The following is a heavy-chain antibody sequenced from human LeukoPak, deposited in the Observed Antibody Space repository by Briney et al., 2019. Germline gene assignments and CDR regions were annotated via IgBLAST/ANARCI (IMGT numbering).Heavy chain of an antibody. D-gene: IGHD1-14*01. CDR1: GGSFSGYY. V-gene: IGHV4-34*01. Sequence: SETLSLTCAVYGGSFSGYYWSWIRQPPGKGLEWIGEINHSGSTNYNPSLKSRVTISVDTSKNQFSLKLSSVTAADTAVYYCAREEPAPYYFDYWGQGTLVTVSS. CDR2: INHSGST. CDR3: AREEPAPYYFDY. J-gene: IGHJ4*02.